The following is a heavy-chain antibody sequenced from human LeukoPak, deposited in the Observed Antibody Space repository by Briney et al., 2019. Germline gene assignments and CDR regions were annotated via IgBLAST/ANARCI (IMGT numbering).Heavy chain of an antibody. D-gene: IGHD3-22*01. CDR3: ARDHSPPYDSSGYYAFPPDY. CDR2: ISSSSSYI. V-gene: IGHV3-21*01. Sequence: PGGSLRLSCAASGFTFSSYSMNWVRQAPGKGLEWVSSISSSSSYIYYADSVKGRFTISRDNAKNSLYLQMNSLRAEDTAVYYCARDHSPPYDSSGYYAFPPDYWGQGTLVTVSS. CDR1: GFTFSSYS. J-gene: IGHJ4*02.